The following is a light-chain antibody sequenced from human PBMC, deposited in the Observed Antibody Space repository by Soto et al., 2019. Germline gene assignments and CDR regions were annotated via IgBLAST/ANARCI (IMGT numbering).Light chain of an antibody. J-gene: IGLJ1*01. CDR3: SSFTTNRLYV. CDR2: DVT. V-gene: IGLV2-14*01. Sequence: QSALTQPASVSGSPGQSITISCTGTSSDIGDYDYVSWYQHLPGKAPKLLIFDVTHRPSGVSDRFSGSKSGNTASLTISGVRPEDEADYYCSSFTTNRLYVFGPGTKVTVL. CDR1: SSDIGDYDY.